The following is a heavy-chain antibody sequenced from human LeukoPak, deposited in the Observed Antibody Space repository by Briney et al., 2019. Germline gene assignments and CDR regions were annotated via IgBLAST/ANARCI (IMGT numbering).Heavy chain of an antibody. CDR1: GGTFSSYI. CDR3: ARATYYSGSGSHWGFDY. CDR2: IIPILGIA. V-gene: IGHV1-69*02. Sequence: ASVKVSCTASGGTFSSYIICWGRPAPGPGLGWMGRIIPILGIANYAQKFHGRVTITADKSTSTAYMELSSLRSEDTAVYYCARATYYSGSGSHWGFDYWGKGDLVTVSS. D-gene: IGHD3-10*01. J-gene: IGHJ4*02.